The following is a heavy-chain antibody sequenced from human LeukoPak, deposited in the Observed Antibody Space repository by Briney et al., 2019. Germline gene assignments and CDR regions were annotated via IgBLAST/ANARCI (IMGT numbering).Heavy chain of an antibody. CDR1: GDSISSYY. CDR3: ARWIAAAGTEYYFDY. J-gene: IGHJ4*02. D-gene: IGHD6-13*01. V-gene: IGHV4-59*08. Sequence: PSETLSLTCTVSGDSISSYYWSWIRQPPGKGLEWIGYLYYSGSTNYNPSLKSRVTISVDTSKNQFSLKLSSVTAADTAVYYCARWIAAAGTEYYFDYWGQGTLVTVSS. CDR2: LYYSGST.